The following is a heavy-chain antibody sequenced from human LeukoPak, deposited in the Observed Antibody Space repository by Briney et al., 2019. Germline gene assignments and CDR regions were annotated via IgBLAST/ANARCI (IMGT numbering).Heavy chain of an antibody. CDR1: GFTFTTYE. J-gene: IGHJ6*04. CDR2: ISSSGSSI. Sequence: GGPLRLSCAAPGFTFTTYEMNWVRKAPGKGLEWLSYISSSGSSIYSADSVKGRFTISRDNAKNSLSLQMNSLRAEDTAVYYCARGLVVAATPPYSYYGMDVWGKGTTVTVSS. V-gene: IGHV3-48*03. CDR3: ARGLVVAATPPYSYYGMDV. D-gene: IGHD2-15*01.